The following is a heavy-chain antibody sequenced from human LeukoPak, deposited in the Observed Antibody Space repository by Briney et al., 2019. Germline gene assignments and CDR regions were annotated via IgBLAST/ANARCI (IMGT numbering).Heavy chain of an antibody. CDR2: IFHSGST. J-gene: IGHJ5*02. CDR1: GGSITSYY. D-gene: IGHD4-17*01. V-gene: IGHV4-59*01. Sequence: SETLSLTCTVSGGSITSYYWSWIRQPPGKGLEWIGYIFHSGSTNYNPSLKNRVTISVDTSKNQFSLKLSSVTAADTAVYYCARHRPKEAVTTSNWFDPWGQGTLVTVSS. CDR3: ARHRPKEAVTTSNWFDP.